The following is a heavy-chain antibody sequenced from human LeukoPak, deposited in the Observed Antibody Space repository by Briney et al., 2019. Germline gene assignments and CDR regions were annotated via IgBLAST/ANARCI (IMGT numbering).Heavy chain of an antibody. CDR3: ARDGYDFWSDYYYGMDV. CDR2: IYYSGST. V-gene: IGHV4-30-4*01. Sequence: LRLSCAASGFTFSSYAMHWVRQPPGKGLEWIGYIYYSGSTYYNPSLKSRVTISVDTSKNQFSLKLSSVTAADTAVYYCARDGYDFWSDYYYGMDVWGQGTTVTVSS. CDR1: GFTFSSYAMH. D-gene: IGHD3-3*01. J-gene: IGHJ6*02.